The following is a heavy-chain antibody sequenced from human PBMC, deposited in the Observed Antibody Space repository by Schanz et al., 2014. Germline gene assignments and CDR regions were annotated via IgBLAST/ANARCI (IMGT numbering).Heavy chain of an antibody. V-gene: IGHV1-2*04. CDR3: ARLSVAGRPHVNYWYFDL. Sequence: QVQLVQSGAEVKKPGSPVKVSCKSSGGTFSSYAISWVRQAPGQGLEWMGWINPNSGDTNYAQKFQGWVTMTRDTSISTAYMEVSRLKTDDTAVYYCARLSVAGRPHVNYWYFDLWGRGTLVTVSS. CDR2: INPNSGDT. D-gene: IGHD6-19*01. CDR1: GGTFSSYA. J-gene: IGHJ2*01.